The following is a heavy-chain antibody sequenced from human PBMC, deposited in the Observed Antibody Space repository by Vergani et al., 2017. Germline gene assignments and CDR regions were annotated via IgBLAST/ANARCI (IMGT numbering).Heavy chain of an antibody. CDR1: GFTFSDHY. CDR3: ARVQELYDFWSGYRVRYYYYMDV. D-gene: IGHD3-3*01. Sequence: EVQLVESGGGLVKPGGSLRLSCAASGFTFSDHYMSWVRQAPGKGLEWISYMSSGDSIYYADSVKGRFTVSRDNTKNTLYLQMNSLRAEDTAVYYCARVQELYDFWSGYRVRYYYYMDVWGKGTTVTVSS. V-gene: IGHV3-69-1*02. CDR2: MSSGDSI. J-gene: IGHJ6*03.